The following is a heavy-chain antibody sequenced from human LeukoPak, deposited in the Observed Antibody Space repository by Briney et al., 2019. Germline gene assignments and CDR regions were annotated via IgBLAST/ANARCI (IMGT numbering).Heavy chain of an antibody. CDR3: AKGRLVPAALLDY. Sequence: GGSLRLSCVASGFTFAGYAMSWVRQGPGKGLEWVSDISGGGDTTYYADSVRGRFTISRDNSKNTLYLQMNSLRAEDTAVYYCAKGRLVPAALLDYWGQGTLVTVSS. CDR2: ISGGGDTT. D-gene: IGHD2-2*01. J-gene: IGHJ4*02. V-gene: IGHV3-23*01. CDR1: GFTFAGYA.